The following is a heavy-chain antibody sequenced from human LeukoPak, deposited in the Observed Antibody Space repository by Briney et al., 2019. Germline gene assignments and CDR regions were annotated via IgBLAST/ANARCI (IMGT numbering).Heavy chain of an antibody. CDR1: GYTFTGYY. Sequence: ASVKVSCKASGYTFTGYYIHWVRQAPGQGLEWMGWINPNSGGTNYAQKFQGRVTMTRDTSISTAYMELSRLRSDDTAVYYCARWGYYGSGSYYRSPNDYWGQGTLVTVSS. CDR2: INPNSGGT. D-gene: IGHD3-10*01. V-gene: IGHV1-2*02. CDR3: ARWGYYGSGSYYRSPNDY. J-gene: IGHJ4*02.